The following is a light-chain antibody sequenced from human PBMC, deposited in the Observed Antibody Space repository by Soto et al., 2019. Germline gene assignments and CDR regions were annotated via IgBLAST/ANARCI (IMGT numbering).Light chain of an antibody. J-gene: IGKJ5*01. CDR1: QSVSSN. V-gene: IGKV3-15*01. Sequence: EIVMTQSRATLSVSPGERATLSCRAGQSVSSNLAWYQQKPGQAPRLLIYGESTRATGIPDRLSGSGSGTELTLTISRLQSEDFAVYYCQQYNNWPITXGQGTRLEIK. CDR3: QQYNNWPIT. CDR2: GES.